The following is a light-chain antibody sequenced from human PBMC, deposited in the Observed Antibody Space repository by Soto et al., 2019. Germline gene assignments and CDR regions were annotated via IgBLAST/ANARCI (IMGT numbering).Light chain of an antibody. V-gene: IGKV1-39*01. CDR2: AAS. CDR1: QSISSW. J-gene: IGKJ5*01. CDR3: QQSYSTPIT. Sequence: DIHMTQSPSTLSASLGDRVTITFRASQSISSWLAWYQQKPGKAPKLLIYAASSLQSGVPARFSGSGSGTDFTLTISSLQPEDFVTYYCQQSYSTPITFGQGTRLEIK.